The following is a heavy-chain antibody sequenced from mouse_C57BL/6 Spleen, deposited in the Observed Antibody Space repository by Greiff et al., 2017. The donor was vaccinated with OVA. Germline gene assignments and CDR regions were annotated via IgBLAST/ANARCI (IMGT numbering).Heavy chain of an antibody. CDR2: ISYDGSN. CDR3: ARNHYSNYWYFDV. J-gene: IGHJ1*03. D-gene: IGHD2-5*01. CDR1: GYSITSGYY. V-gene: IGHV3-6*01. Sequence: EVQVVESGPGLVKPSQSLSLTCSVTGYSITSGYYWNWIRQFPGNKLEWMGYISYDGSNNYNPSLKNRISITRDTSKNQFFLKLNSVTTEDTATYYCARNHYSNYWYFDVWGTGTTVTVSS.